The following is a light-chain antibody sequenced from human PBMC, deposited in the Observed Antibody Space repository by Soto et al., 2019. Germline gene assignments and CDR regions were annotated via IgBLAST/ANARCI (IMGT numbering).Light chain of an antibody. CDR3: QQSYSTPHT. V-gene: IGKV1-39*01. CDR2: AAS. J-gene: IGKJ1*01. CDR1: QSISSY. Sequence: DIQMTQSPSSLSASVGDRVTITCRASQSISSYLNWYQQKPGKAPKLLIYAASSLQSGVPSRFSGSGSGTDFTLTISSLQPEDFATYYCQQSYSTPHTFXQGTKADIK.